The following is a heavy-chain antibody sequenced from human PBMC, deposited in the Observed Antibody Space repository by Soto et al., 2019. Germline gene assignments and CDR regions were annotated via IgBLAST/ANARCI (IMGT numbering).Heavy chain of an antibody. V-gene: IGHV1-46*01. CDR2: INPSGGST. J-gene: IGHJ6*02. CDR3: ARDLGSRNNWNSTIPYYYYGMDV. D-gene: IGHD1-7*01. Sequence: ASVKVSCKAPGYTFTSYYMHWVRQAPGQGLEWMGIINPSGGSTSYAQKFQGRVTMTRDTSTSTVYMELSSLRSEDTAVYYCARDLGSRNNWNSTIPYYYYGMDVWGQGTTVTVSS. CDR1: GYTFTSYY.